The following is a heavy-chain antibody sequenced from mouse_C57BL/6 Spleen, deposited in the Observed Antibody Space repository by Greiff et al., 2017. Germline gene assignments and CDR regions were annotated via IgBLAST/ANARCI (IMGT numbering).Heavy chain of an antibody. Sequence: QVHVKQSGPELVKPGASVKISCKASGYAFSSSWMNWVKQRPGKGLEWIGRIYPGDGDTNYNGKFKGKDTLTADKSSSTAYMQLSRLTSEDSAVYFCARKDLAITPVVANAMDYWGQGTSVTVSS. CDR1: GYAFSSSW. J-gene: IGHJ4*01. D-gene: IGHD1-1*01. V-gene: IGHV1-82*01. CDR2: IYPGDGDT. CDR3: ARKDLAITPVVANAMDY.